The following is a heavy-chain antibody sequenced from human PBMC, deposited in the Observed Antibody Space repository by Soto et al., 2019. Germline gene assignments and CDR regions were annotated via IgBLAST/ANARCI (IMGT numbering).Heavy chain of an antibody. D-gene: IGHD3-22*01. CDR1: GGSISSSSNY. Sequence: SETLSLTCAVSGGSISSSSNYWGWIRQPPGKGLEWIGSIYFNGSPYYNPSLKSRVTISVDRSKNQFSLKLSSVTAADTAVYYCARVTIYDSSGDAFDIWGQGTMVTVSS. CDR3: ARVTIYDSSGDAFDI. CDR2: IYFNGSP. V-gene: IGHV4-39*07. J-gene: IGHJ3*02.